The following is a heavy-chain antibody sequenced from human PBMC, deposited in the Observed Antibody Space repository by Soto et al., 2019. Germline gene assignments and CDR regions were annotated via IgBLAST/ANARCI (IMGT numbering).Heavy chain of an antibody. D-gene: IGHD3-16*02. V-gene: IGHV3-23*01. CDR3: AKVGTYYDYRWGGNRLDWFGP. CDR1: GFTLRDYA. J-gene: IGHJ5*02. Sequence: HPVGSLRLSCAASGFTSGFTLRDYAMTWVRQAPGKGLQWVSILSDGGGSTYYADSVKGRFTISRDNSKNTLFLQMNSLRAEDTAIYYCAKVGTYYDYRWGGNRLDWFGPWGQGTLVTVSS. CDR2: LSDGGGST.